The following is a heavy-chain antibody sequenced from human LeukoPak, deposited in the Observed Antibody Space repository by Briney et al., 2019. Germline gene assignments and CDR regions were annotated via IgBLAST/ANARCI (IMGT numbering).Heavy chain of an antibody. V-gene: IGHV4-34*01. D-gene: IGHD1-14*01. CDR2: INHSGST. CDR3: ARGPRAVNHYYYYGMDV. Sequence: PSETLSLTCAVYGGSFSGYYWSWTRQPPGKGLEWIGEINHSGSTNYNPSLKSRVTISVDTSKNQFSLKLSSVTAADTAVYYCARGPRAVNHYYYYGMDVWGQGTTVTVSS. J-gene: IGHJ6*02. CDR1: GGSFSGYY.